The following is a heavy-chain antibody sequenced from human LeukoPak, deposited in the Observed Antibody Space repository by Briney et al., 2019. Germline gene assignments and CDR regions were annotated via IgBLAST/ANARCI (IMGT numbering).Heavy chain of an antibody. V-gene: IGHV4-59*02. Sequence: PSETLSLTCIVSVGSVRSHYWNWIRQPPGKGLEWIGFMSSSGTNDYNPSLKSRVSISIDTSRNRVSLRLSSVTAADTAYYRCARGGRDGPVDFGGQGTLVTVSS. CDR2: MSSSGTN. CDR3: ARGGRDGPVDF. CDR1: VGSVRSHY. D-gene: IGHD5-24*01. J-gene: IGHJ4*02.